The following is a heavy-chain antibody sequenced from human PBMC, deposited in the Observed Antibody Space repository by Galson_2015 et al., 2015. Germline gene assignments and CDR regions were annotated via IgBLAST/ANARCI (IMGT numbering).Heavy chain of an antibody. Sequence: SVKVSCKASGYTFTSYYMHWVRQAPGQGLEWMGIINPSGGSTSYAQKFQGRVTMTRDTSTSTVYMELSSLRSEDTAVYYCASGEGATGGYGYYFDYWGQGTLVTVSS. CDR2: INPSGGST. D-gene: IGHD5-12*01. J-gene: IGHJ4*02. V-gene: IGHV1-46*01. CDR1: GYTFTSYY. CDR3: ASGEGATGGYGYYFDY.